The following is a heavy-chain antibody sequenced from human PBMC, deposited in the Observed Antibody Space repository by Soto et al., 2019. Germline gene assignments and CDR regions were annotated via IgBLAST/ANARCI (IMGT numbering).Heavy chain of an antibody. CDR1: GASISSGGYN. Sequence: SLTCTVSGASISSGGYNWRVIRQHRGKGLEWIGYIYYTGSTYHNPSLKSRVTISVDTSKNQFSLKLSSVTAAYTAVCYSTRSPSMIIRGIYFDDWGQGTLGTVSS. V-gene: IGHV4-31*03. D-gene: IGHD3-22*01. CDR3: TRSPSMIIRGIYFDD. CDR2: IYYTGST. J-gene: IGHJ4*02.